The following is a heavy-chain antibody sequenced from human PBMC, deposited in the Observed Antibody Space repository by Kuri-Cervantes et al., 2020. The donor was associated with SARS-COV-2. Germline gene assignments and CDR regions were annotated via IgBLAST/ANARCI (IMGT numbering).Heavy chain of an antibody. J-gene: IGHJ3*02. D-gene: IGHD2-2*02. V-gene: IGHV4-59*01. Sequence: SETLSLTCTVSGGSITDYDWSWLRQSPGKGLEWIGYFYYSGRTNYNPSLEGRVTISVDTSKSQVSLRLTSVTAADTAVYFWARDRCSVTNCYTGDAFDIWGQGRMVTVSS. CDR1: GGSITDYD. CDR2: FYYSGRT. CDR3: ARDRCSVTNCYTGDAFDI.